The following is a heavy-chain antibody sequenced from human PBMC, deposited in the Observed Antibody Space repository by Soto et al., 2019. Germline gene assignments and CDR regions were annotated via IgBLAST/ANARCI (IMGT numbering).Heavy chain of an antibody. V-gene: IGHV3-30*03. CDR2: ISYDGSNK. Sequence: PGGSLRLSCAASGFTFSSYGMHWVRQAPGKGLEWVAVISYDGSNKYYADSVKGRFTISRDNSKNTLYLQMNSLRAEDTAVYYCWVSGPFDYWGQGTLVTVSS. CDR1: GFTFSSYG. J-gene: IGHJ4*02. CDR3: WVSGPFDY.